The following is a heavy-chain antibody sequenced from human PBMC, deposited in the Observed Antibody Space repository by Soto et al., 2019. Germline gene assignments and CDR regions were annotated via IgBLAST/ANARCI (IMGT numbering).Heavy chain of an antibody. V-gene: IGHV1-69*13. J-gene: IGHJ5*02. D-gene: IGHD4-4*01. Sequence: ASVKVSCKASGGTFSSYAISWVRQAPGQGLEWMGGIIPIFGTASYAQKFQGRVTITADESTSTAYMELSSLRSEDTAVYYCARVLGDYSFRFDPWGQGTLVTVSS. CDR3: ARVLGDYSFRFDP. CDR1: GGTFSSYA. CDR2: IIPIFGTA.